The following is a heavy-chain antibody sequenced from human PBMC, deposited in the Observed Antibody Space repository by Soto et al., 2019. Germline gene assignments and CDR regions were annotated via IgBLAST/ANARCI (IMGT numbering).Heavy chain of an antibody. CDR2: MYYSGTT. D-gene: IGHD6-25*01. CDR3: AVVDSNGNWFDP. V-gene: IGHV4-39*01. J-gene: IGHJ5*02. CDR1: GGSISSSDFY. Sequence: QLQLQESGPGLVKPSETLSLTCTVSGGSISSSDFYWGWLRQTPGKGLEFIGSMYYSGTTCYNPSLKGRVPTSVSASKNQFTLKLISVTAADTAVYYCAVVDSNGNWFDPWGEGSLVTVSS.